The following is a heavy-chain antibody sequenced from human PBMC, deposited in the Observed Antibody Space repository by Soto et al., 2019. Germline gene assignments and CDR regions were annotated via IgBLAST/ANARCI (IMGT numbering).Heavy chain of an antibody. CDR2: IYYSGST. J-gene: IGHJ6*02. CDR1: GGSISSYY. V-gene: IGHV4-59*08. Sequence: PLETLSLTCTVSGGSISSYYWSWIRQPPGKGLEWIGYIYYSGSTNYNPSLKSRVTISVDTSKNQFSLKLSSVTAADTAVYYCARHGPYYYYYGMDVWGQGTTVT. CDR3: ARHGPYYYYYGMDV.